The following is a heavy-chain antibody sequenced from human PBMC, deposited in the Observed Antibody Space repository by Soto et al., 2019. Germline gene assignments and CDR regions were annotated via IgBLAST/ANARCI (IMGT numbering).Heavy chain of an antibody. Sequence: QVQLVESGGGVVQPGRSLRLSCAASGFTFSSYAMHWVRQAPGKGLEWVAVISYDGSNKYYADSVKGRFTISRDNSKNTLYLQMNSRRAEDTAVYYCARTSQSGVVTYYFDYWGQGTLVTVSS. J-gene: IGHJ4*02. CDR2: ISYDGSNK. D-gene: IGHD2-21*02. CDR3: ARTSQSGVVTYYFDY. CDR1: GFTFSSYA. V-gene: IGHV3-30-3*01.